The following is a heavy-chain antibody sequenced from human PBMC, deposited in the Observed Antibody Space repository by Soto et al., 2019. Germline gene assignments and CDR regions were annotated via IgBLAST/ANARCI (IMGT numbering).Heavy chain of an antibody. V-gene: IGHV3-48*02. CDR1: GFIFTSYS. D-gene: IGHD5-12*01. Sequence: EVQLVESGGGLVQPGGSLRLSCAASGFIFTSYSMNWVRQAPGKGLEWLSYIRIDSNHIGYADSVRGRFTISSDIAKNSLYLQMNSLRDEDTSFDYWARELRYAFDYWGQGTLVTVSS. J-gene: IGHJ4*02. CDR3: ARELRYAFDY. CDR2: IRIDSNHI.